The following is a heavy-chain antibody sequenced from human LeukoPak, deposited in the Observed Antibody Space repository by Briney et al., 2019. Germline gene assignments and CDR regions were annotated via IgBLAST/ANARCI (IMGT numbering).Heavy chain of an antibody. D-gene: IGHD3-10*01. CDR1: GGSISPYY. CDR3: AKEGAESFPDAFDI. Sequence: SETLSLTCTVSGGSISPYYWSWLRQPPGKGLEWIGYISYSGSTKNNPSLKSRVTISVDTSKNQFPLKLTSVTAADTAVYYCAKEGAESFPDAFDIWGQGTVITVSS. CDR2: ISYSGST. J-gene: IGHJ3*02. V-gene: IGHV4-59*01.